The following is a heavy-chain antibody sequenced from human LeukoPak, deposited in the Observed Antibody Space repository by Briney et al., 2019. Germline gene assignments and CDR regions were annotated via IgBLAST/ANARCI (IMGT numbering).Heavy chain of an antibody. Sequence: PGGSLRLSCAASGFIFSNYYLNWVRQAPGKGLEWVSCIHGSASYNYYADSVKGRFTVSRDSAKNSLYLEMSSLRVEDTAVYYCVRAFGGYDSQRFYYNMDVWGKGTTVTVSS. V-gene: IGHV3-21*06. J-gene: IGHJ6*03. CDR2: IHGSASYN. CDR1: GFIFSNYY. D-gene: IGHD5-12*01. CDR3: VRAFGGYDSQRFYYNMDV.